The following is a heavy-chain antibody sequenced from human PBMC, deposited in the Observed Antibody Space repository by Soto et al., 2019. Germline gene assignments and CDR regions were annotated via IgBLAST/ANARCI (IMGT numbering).Heavy chain of an antibody. V-gene: IGHV4-31*03. CDR3: ARELPQRQGRNMDV. J-gene: IGHJ6*02. CDR2: INHRGSL. D-gene: IGHD1-1*01. CDR1: CGSMTSGDQY. Sequence: SETLSLTCTVTCGSMTSGDQYWTWIRHRPGEGLEWFGYINHRGSLYYNPSLKSRVSMSVDTSKNQFSLNLSSVTAADTAVYYCARELPQRQGRNMDVWGQGTTVTVSS.